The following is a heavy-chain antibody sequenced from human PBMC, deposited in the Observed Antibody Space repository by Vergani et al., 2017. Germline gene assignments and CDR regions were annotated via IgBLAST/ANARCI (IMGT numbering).Heavy chain of an antibody. CDR2: IVVGSGNT. Sequence: QMQLVQSGPEVKKPGTSVKVSCKASGFTFTSSAMQWVRQARGQRLEWIGWIVVGSGNTNYAQKFQERVTITRDMSTSTAYMELSSLRSEDTAVYYCAAAILSGSYYCDAFDIWGQGTMVTVSS. D-gene: IGHD3-10*01. CDR1: GFTFTSSA. V-gene: IGHV1-58*02. CDR3: AAAILSGSYYCDAFDI. J-gene: IGHJ3*02.